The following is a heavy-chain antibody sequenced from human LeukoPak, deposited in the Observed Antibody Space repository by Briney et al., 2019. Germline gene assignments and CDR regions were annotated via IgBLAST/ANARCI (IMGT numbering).Heavy chain of an antibody. V-gene: IGHV3-7*01. Sequence: GGSLRLSCAASGFTLSGYWMSWVRQAPGKGLEWVARLHADGVERYYVDPVKGRFTISRDNAKNSLHLQMYSLRLDDTAVYYCARGGYSFDYGGQGTRVTVSS. CDR3: ARGGYSFDY. CDR1: GFTLSGYW. J-gene: IGHJ4*02. CDR2: LHADGVER. D-gene: IGHD5-12*01.